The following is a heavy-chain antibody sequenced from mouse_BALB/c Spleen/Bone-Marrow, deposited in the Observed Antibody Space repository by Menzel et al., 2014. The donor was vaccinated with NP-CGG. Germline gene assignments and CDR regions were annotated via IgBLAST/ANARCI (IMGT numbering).Heavy chain of an antibody. CDR1: GYSITSSY. V-gene: IGHV3-8*02. Sequence: EVQLQQSGPSLVKPSQTLSLTCSVTGYSITSSYWNWIRKFPGNKLEYMGYISYSGNAYYNPSLKSRISLTRDTSKNXYYLQLNSLTTEHPATYICARGNGYHFDYWGQGTTLTVSS. CDR3: ARGNGYHFDY. D-gene: IGHD1-2*01. J-gene: IGHJ2*01. CDR2: ISYSGNA.